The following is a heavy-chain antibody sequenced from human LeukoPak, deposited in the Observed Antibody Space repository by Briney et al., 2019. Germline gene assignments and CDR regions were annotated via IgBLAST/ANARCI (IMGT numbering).Heavy chain of an antibody. CDR2: IYYSGST. CDR3: ARSDGLSSSWYWGWFDP. CDR1: GGSISSYY. J-gene: IGHJ5*02. V-gene: IGHV4-59*08. Sequence: PSETLSLTCTVSGGSISSYYWSWIRQPPGKGLEWIGYIYYSGSTNYNPSLKSRVTISVDTSKNQSSLKLSSVTAADTAVYYCARSDGLSSSWYWGWFDPWGQGTLVTVSS. D-gene: IGHD6-13*01.